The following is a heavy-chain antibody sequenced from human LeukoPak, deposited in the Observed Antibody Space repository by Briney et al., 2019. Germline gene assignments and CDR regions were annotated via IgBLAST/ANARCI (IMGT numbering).Heavy chain of an antibody. J-gene: IGHJ4*02. D-gene: IGHD4-23*01. V-gene: IGHV1-58*02. CDR2: IVVGSGNT. CDR1: GFTXTSSA. Sequence: TSVKVSCKASGFTXTSSAMQWVRQARGQRLEWIGWIVVGSGNTNYAQKFQERVTITRDMSTSTAYMELSSLRSEDTAVYYCAAATTVVTAFDYWGQGTLVTVSS. CDR3: AAATTVVTAFDY.